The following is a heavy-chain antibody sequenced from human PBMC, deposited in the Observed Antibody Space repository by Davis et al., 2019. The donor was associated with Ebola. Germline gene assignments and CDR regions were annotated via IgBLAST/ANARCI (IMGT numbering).Heavy chain of an antibody. J-gene: IGHJ4*02. CDR3: TGSIVLADY. CDR1: GFTFSSYG. V-gene: IGHV3-30*03. D-gene: IGHD2-8*02. Sequence: GGSLRLSCAASGFTFSSYGMHWVRQAPGKGLEWVAVISYDGSNKYYADSVKGRFTISRDNSKNTLYLQMNSLKTEDTAVYYCTGSIVLADYWGQGTLVTVSS. CDR2: ISYDGSNK.